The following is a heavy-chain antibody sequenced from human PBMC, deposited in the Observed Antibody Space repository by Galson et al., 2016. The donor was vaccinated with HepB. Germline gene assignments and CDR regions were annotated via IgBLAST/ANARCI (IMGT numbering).Heavy chain of an antibody. V-gene: IGHV3-21*01. Sequence: SLRLSCAASGFIFTTYSMNWFRRAPGKGLQWVSSISSDGTYTHYADSVKGRFTVSRDNSNNSLYLQMSSLRAEDTAVYSCAALQGFRELPFDFWGQGTLVTVSS. D-gene: IGHD3-10*01. CDR3: AALQGFRELPFDF. CDR2: ISSDGTYT. J-gene: IGHJ4*02. CDR1: GFIFTTYS.